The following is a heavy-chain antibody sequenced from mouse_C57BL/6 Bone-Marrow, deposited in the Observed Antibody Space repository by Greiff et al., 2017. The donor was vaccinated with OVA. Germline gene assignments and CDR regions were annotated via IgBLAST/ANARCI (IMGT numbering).Heavy chain of an antibody. CDR2: IDPSDSYT. J-gene: IGHJ2*01. CDR3: ARPGLPDY. CDR1: GYTFTSYW. V-gene: IGHV1-59*01. Sequence: VQLQQPGAELVRPGTSVKLSCKASGYTFTSYWMHWVKQRPGQGLEWIGVIDPSDSYTNYNQKFKGKATLTVDTSSSTAYMQISSLTSEDSAVYYCARPGLPDYWGQGTTLTVSS. D-gene: IGHD2-2*01.